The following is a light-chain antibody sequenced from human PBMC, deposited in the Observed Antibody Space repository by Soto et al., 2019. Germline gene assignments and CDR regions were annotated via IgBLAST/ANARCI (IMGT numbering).Light chain of an antibody. CDR3: QACYDRLSGLV. CDR1: SSNIGSNY. V-gene: IGLV1-47*01. Sequence: QSVLTQPPSASGTPGQRVTISCSGSSSNIGSNYVYWYHQLPGTAPKLVIYRNNQRPSGVPDRISGSKTGTSASLAISGRRSDDEADYYCQACYDRLSGLVFGRGTQLTVL. J-gene: IGLJ2*01. CDR2: RNN.